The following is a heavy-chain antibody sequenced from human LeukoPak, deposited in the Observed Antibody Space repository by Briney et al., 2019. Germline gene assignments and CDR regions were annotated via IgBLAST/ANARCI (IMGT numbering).Heavy chain of an antibody. CDR2: INHSGST. CDR1: GGSFSGYY. D-gene: IGHD1-26*01. V-gene: IGHV4-34*01. J-gene: IGHJ4*02. CDR3: ARESGIYYDDY. Sequence: SETLSLTCAVYGGSFSGYYWSWIRQPPGKGLEWIGEINHSGSTNYNPSLKSRVTISVDTSKNHFSLKLSSVPAADTAVYYCARESGIYYDDYWGQGTLVTVSS.